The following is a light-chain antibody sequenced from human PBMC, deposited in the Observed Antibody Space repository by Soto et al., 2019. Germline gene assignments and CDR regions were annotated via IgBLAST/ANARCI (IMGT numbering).Light chain of an antibody. V-gene: IGKV1-9*01. Sequence: IQLTQSPSSLSASVGDSVTITCRASQGISDYLAWYQQKLGKAPKLLIYAASTLEIGVPSRFSGSGSGTDFTLTISSLQPEDFATYYCQESFFTLGTFGRGTKVEI. CDR3: QESFFTLGT. CDR1: QGISDY. CDR2: AAS. J-gene: IGKJ1*01.